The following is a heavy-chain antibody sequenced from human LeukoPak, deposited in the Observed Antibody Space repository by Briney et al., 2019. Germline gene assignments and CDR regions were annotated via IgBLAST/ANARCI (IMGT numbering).Heavy chain of an antibody. CDR1: GLTVSSYW. J-gene: IGHJ4*02. CDR2: INQDGSEK. Sequence: GGSLRLSCAASGLTVSSYWMSWVRQAPGKGLEWVANINQDGSEKYYVDSVKGRFTISRDNAKNSLYLQMNSLRAEDTAVYYCASSGYWGQGTLVTVSS. CDR3: ASSGY. V-gene: IGHV3-7*01.